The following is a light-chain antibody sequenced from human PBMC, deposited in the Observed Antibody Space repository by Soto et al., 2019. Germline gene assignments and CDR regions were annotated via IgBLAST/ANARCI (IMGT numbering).Light chain of an antibody. CDR2: DGF. Sequence: DIQMTQSPSTLSASVGDRVTITCRASQSINNWLAWYQQKPGKAPKLLIYDGFSLESGVPLRFSGSGFGTEFTLTISSLQPDDSATYYRQQYKRYSLTFGGGTKVEIK. CDR1: QSINNW. V-gene: IGKV1-5*01. CDR3: QQYKRYSLT. J-gene: IGKJ4*01.